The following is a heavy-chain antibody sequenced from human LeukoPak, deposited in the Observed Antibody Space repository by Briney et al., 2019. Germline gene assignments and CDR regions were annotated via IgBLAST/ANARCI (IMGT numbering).Heavy chain of an antibody. J-gene: IGHJ5*02. V-gene: IGHV1-46*01. CDR3: ARANPDSSGYNWFDP. D-gene: IGHD3-22*01. Sequence: ASVKVSCKASGYTFTSYYMHWVRQAPGQGLEWMGIINPSGGSTSYAQKFQGRVTMTRDMSTSTVYMELSSLRSEDTAVYYCARANPDSSGYNWFDPWGQGTLVTVSS. CDR1: GYTFTSYY. CDR2: INPSGGST.